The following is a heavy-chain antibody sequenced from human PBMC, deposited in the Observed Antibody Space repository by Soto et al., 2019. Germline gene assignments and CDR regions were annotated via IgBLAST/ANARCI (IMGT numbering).Heavy chain of an antibody. CDR2: IIPAFGTT. CDR1: GDTFSGYP. V-gene: IGHV1-69*13. Sequence: SVKVSCKASGDTFSGYPINWVRQAPGEGLEWMGRIIPAFGTTNDAQRFEGRVTFTADESTNTAYMELRGLLSEDTAVYYCARDGGFGELKYWGPGTLVTVS. D-gene: IGHD3-10*01. J-gene: IGHJ4*02. CDR3: ARDGGFGELKY.